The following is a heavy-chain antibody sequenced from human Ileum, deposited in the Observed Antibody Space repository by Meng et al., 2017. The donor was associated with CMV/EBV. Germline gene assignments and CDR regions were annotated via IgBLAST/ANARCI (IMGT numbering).Heavy chain of an antibody. J-gene: IGHJ4*02. D-gene: IGHD6-19*01. CDR2: IYWDDDN. V-gene: IGHV2-5*02. Sequence: QITLKESVPTLVNPTQTLTLTCTFSGFSLITSEVGVHWIRPPPGKALEWLALIYWDDDNRFSPSLKNRLTITKDTSKNQVVLRMTNMDPTDTATYYCAHGRGWLTDYWGQGTLVTVSS. CDR1: GFSLITSEVG. CDR3: AHGRGWLTDY.